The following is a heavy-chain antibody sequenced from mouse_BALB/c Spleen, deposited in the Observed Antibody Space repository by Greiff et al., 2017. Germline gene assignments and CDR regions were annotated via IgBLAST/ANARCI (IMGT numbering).Heavy chain of an antibody. J-gene: IGHJ4*01. D-gene: IGHD1-1*01. CDR2: ISSGGST. CDR1: GFTFSSYA. V-gene: IGHV5-6-5*01. Sequence: EVKLMESGGGLVKPGGSLKLSCAASGFTFSSYAMSWVRQTPEKRLEWVASISSGGSTYYPDSVKGRFTISRDNARNILYLQMSSLRSEDTAMYYCARAEYYGSRKNYAMDYWGQGTSVTVSS. CDR3: ARAEYYGSRKNYAMDY.